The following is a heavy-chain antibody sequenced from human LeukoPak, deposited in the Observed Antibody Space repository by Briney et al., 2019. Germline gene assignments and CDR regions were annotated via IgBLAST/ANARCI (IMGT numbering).Heavy chain of an antibody. D-gene: IGHD4-17*01. CDR1: GFTFSSYS. V-gene: IGHV3-21*01. CDR2: ISSSSSYI. Sequence: PGGSLRLSCAASGFTFSSYSMNWVRQAPGKGLEWVSSISSSSSYIYYADSVKGRFTISRDNAKNSLYLQMNSLRAEDTAVYYCARAGGDYESLRRLPSWFDPWGQGTLVTVSS. J-gene: IGHJ5*02. CDR3: ARAGGDYESLRRLPSWFDP.